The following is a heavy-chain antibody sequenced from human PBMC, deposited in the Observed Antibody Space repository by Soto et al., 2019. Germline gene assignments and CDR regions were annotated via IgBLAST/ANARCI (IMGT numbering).Heavy chain of an antibody. CDR1: AFTFIGYY. CDR2: ISSGSKTI. D-gene: IGHD3-9*01. Sequence: SGAASAFTFIGYYISGIRHAPGKGLEWASYISSGSKTIYYAESVKGRFTVSRDNARNSQFLQMNSLRDEDTAVYYCAREDILGVRSFDYWGQGTLVTVSS. J-gene: IGHJ4*02. CDR3: AREDILGVRSFDY. V-gene: IGHV3-11*04.